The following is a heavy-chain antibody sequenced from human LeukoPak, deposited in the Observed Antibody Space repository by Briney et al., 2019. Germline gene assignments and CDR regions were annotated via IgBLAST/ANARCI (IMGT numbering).Heavy chain of an antibody. CDR1: GGSFSGYY. CDR2: INHSGST. Sequence: SETLSLTCAVYGGSFSGYYWSWIRQPPGKGLEWIGEINHSGSTNYNPSLKSRVSISVDTSKNQFSLKLSSVTAADTAVYYCARGSDFWSRQFDYWGQGTLVTVSS. V-gene: IGHV4-34*01. J-gene: IGHJ4*02. D-gene: IGHD3-3*01. CDR3: ARGSDFWSRQFDY.